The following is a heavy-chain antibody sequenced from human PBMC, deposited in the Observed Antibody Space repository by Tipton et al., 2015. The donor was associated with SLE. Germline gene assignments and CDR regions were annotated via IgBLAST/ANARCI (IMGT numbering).Heavy chain of an antibody. CDR1: GFTFSSYA. CDR3: ARDFGSRIAAAGGGAGSL. CDR2: ISYDGSNK. D-gene: IGHD6-13*01. J-gene: IGHJ4*02. Sequence: RSLRLSCAASGFTFSSYAMHWVRQAPGKGLEWVAVISYDGSNKYYADSVKGRFTISRDNSKNTLYLQMNSLRAEDTAVYYCARDFGSRIAAAGGGAGSLWGQGTLVTVSS. V-gene: IGHV3-30*04.